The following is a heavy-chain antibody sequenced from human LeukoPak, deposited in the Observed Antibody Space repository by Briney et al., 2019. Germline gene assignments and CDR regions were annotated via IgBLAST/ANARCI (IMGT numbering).Heavy chain of an antibody. CDR3: ARGSSSDYLALDL. CDR1: GYTFTDNY. J-gene: IGHJ3*01. D-gene: IGHD2-2*01. Sequence: ASVEVSCKASGYTFTDNYMHWVRQAPGQGLEWMGWINPHGGATNFAEKFQGRVTMTRDTSINTASMELNRLTSDDTAVYYCARGSSSDYLALDLWGQGTMVTVSS. V-gene: IGHV1-2*02. CDR2: INPHGGAT.